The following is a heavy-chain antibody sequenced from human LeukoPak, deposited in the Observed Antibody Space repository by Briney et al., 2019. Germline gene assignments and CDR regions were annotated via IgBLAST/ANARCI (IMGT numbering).Heavy chain of an antibody. CDR2: ISYDGSDK. J-gene: IGHJ4*02. CDR1: GFTFSNDG. CDR3: VGVGGYDSSGFLDY. Sequence: GGSLRLSCAASGFTFSNDGMHWVRQAPGRGLEWVALISYDGSDKHYADSVKGRFTVSRDNSKNTLYLQMNSLSRDDTAVYYCVGVGGYDSSGFLDYWGQGTLVTVSP. D-gene: IGHD3-22*01. V-gene: IGHV3-30*03.